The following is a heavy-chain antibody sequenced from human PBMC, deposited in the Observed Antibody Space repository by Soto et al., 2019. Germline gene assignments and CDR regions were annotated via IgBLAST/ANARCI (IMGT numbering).Heavy chain of an antibody. CDR3: ARKEETMVRGVITNYYYYYGMDV. J-gene: IGHJ6*02. CDR1: GGSISSSNW. CDR2: IYHSGST. V-gene: IGHV4-4*02. D-gene: IGHD3-10*01. Sequence: LSETLSLTCAVSGGSISSSNWWSWVRQPPGKGLEWIGEIYHSGSTNYNPSLKSRVTISVDKSKNQFSLKLSSVTAADTAVYYCARKEETMVRGVITNYYYYYGMDVWGQGTTVTVSS.